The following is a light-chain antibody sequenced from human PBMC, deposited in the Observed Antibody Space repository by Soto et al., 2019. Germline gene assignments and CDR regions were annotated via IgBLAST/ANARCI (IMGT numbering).Light chain of an antibody. V-gene: IGKV3-11*01. Sequence: EIVLTQSPATPSLSPGEGATLSCRASQSVSSYLAWYQQKPGQAPRLLIYDASNRATGIPARFSGSGSGTDFTLTISSLEPEDFAVYYCQQRSNWPVTFGLGTKVEV. J-gene: IGKJ1*01. CDR1: QSVSSY. CDR2: DAS. CDR3: QQRSNWPVT.